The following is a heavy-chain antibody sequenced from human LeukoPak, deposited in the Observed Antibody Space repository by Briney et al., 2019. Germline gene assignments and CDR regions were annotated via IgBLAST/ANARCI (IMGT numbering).Heavy chain of an antibody. CDR1: GGSISSSSYY. J-gene: IGHJ5*02. D-gene: IGHD3-3*01. V-gene: IGHV4-39*07. CDR3: ARDQVTYYDFWSGSASWFDP. CDR2: IYYSGST. Sequence: PSETLSLTCTVSGGSISSSSYYWGWIRQPPGKGLEWIGSIYYSGSTYYNPSLKSRVTISVDTSKNQFSLKLSSVTAADTAVYYCARDQVTYYDFWSGSASWFDPWGQGTLVTVSS.